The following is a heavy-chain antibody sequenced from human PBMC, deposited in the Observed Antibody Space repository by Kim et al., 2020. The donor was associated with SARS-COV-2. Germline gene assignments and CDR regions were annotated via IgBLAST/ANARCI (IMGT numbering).Heavy chain of an antibody. Sequence: GGSLRLSCAASGFTFSSYDMHWVRQATGKGLEWVSAIGTAGDPYYPGSVKGRFTISRENAKNSLYLQMNSLRAGDTAVYYCVRGRVASYDFWSGYYSDPTLYYYYGMDLWGQGTTVTVSS. V-gene: IGHV3-13*05. J-gene: IGHJ6*02. D-gene: IGHD3-3*01. CDR1: GFTFSSYD. CDR3: VRGRVASYDFWSGYYSDPTLYYYYGMDL. CDR2: IGTAGDP.